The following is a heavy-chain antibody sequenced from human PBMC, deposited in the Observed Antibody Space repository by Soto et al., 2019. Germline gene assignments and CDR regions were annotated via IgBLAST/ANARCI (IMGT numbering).Heavy chain of an antibody. Sequence: GESLKISCKGSGYSFTSYWIGWVRQMPGKGLEWMGIIYPGDSDTRYSPSFQGQVTISADKSISTAYLQWSSLKASDTAMYYCAIRRRAHMRVSTKNFGYYYMDVWGKGTTLTVSS. CDR3: AIRRRAHMRVSTKNFGYYYMDV. J-gene: IGHJ6*03. CDR1: GYSFTSYW. CDR2: IYPGDSDT. D-gene: IGHD2-2*01. V-gene: IGHV5-51*01.